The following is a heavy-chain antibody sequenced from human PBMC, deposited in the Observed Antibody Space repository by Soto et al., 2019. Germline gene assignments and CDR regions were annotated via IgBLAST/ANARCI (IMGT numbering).Heavy chain of an antibody. CDR3: ARSGPSGFSSSWNNWFDP. D-gene: IGHD6-13*01. J-gene: IGHJ5*02. CDR1: GFTFSSYG. Sequence: QVQLVESGGGVVQPGRSPRLSCAASGFTFSSYGMHWVRQAPGKGLEWVAVIWYDGSNKYYADSVKGRFTISRDNSKNTLYLQMNSLRAEDTAVYYCARSGPSGFSSSWNNWFDPWGQGTLVTVSS. CDR2: IWYDGSNK. V-gene: IGHV3-33*01.